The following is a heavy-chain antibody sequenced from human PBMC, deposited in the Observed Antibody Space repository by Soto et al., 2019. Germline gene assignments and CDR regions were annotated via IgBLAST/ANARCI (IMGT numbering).Heavy chain of an antibody. CDR2: IWYDGSNK. CDR3: ARDSEYSSSYIDY. CDR1: GFTFSSYG. D-gene: IGHD6-6*01. V-gene: IGHV3-33*01. Sequence: QVQLVESGGGVVQPGRSLRLSCAASGFTFSSYGMHWVRQAPGKGLEWVAVIWYDGSNKYYADSVKGRFTISRDNSKHTLYLQMNSLRAEDTAVYYCARDSEYSSSYIDYWGQGTLVTVSS. J-gene: IGHJ4*02.